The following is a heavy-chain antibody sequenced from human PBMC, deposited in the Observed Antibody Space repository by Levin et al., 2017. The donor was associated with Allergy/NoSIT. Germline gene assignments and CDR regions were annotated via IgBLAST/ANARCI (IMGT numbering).Heavy chain of an antibody. CDR3: VMDDGRSLLHF. CDR1: GFSFSSSY. V-gene: IGHV3-53*01. Sequence: GGSLRLSCTASGFSFSSSYMSWVRLAPGKGLEWVSIIDSGGTTYYADSVKGRFTTSRDNSENTLYLQMNSLRAGDTAVYYCVMDDGRSLLHFWGQGTLVTVSS. D-gene: IGHD1-1*01. J-gene: IGHJ1*01. CDR2: IDSGGTT.